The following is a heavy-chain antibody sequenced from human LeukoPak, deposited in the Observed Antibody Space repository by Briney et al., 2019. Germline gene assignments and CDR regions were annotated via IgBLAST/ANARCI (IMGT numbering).Heavy chain of an antibody. CDR2: IYPGDSDT. V-gene: IGHV5-51*01. Sequence: GESLQISCKGSGYSFTSYWIGWVRQMPGKGLEWMGIIYPGDSDTRYSPSFQGQVTISADKSISTAYLQWSSLKASDTAMYYCAAYYYDSSGYYIDAFDIWGQGTMVTVSS. CDR3: AAYYYDSSGYYIDAFDI. D-gene: IGHD3-22*01. CDR1: GYSFTSYW. J-gene: IGHJ3*02.